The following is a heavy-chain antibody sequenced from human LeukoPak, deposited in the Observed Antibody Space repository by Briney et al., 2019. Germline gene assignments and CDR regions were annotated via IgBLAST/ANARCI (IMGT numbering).Heavy chain of an antibody. V-gene: IGHV3-74*01. CDR1: GYTFRSSW. Sequence: GGSLCLTCAASGYTFRSSWMHWACQGPGPGLVGVSRNNNDGSATNYADSVEGRFTISRDTAKNTVFLQMNSLRAEDTAVYYCARDVGYSAYDWGQGTLVTVSS. J-gene: IGHJ4*02. D-gene: IGHD5-12*01. CDR3: ARDVGYSAYD. CDR2: NNNDGSAT.